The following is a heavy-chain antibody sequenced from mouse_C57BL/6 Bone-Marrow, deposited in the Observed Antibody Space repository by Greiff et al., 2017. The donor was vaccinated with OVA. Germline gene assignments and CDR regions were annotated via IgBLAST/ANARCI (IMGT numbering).Heavy chain of an antibody. V-gene: IGHV5-2*03. Sequence: EVKVEESGGGLVQPGESLKLSCESNEYEFPSHDMSWVRKTPEKRLELVAAINSDGGSTYYPDTMERRFIISRDNTKKTLYLQMSSLRSEDTALYYCASYDYDYAMDYWGQGTSVTVSS. CDR2: INSDGGST. D-gene: IGHD2-4*01. CDR1: EYEFPSHD. CDR3: ASYDYDYAMDY. J-gene: IGHJ4*01.